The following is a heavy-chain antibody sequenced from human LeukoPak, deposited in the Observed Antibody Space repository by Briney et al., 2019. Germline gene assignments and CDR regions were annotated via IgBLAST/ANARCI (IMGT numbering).Heavy chain of an antibody. D-gene: IGHD3-10*01. J-gene: IGHJ2*01. CDR2: ISWNSGSI. V-gene: IGHV3-9*01. Sequence: PGGSLRLSCAASGFTFDDYAMHWVRHAPGKGLEWVSGISWNSGSIGYADSVKGRFTISRDNAKNSLYLQMNSLRAEDTALYYCARRYGSGSYLRFDLWGRGTLVTVSS. CDR3: ARRYGSGSYLRFDL. CDR1: GFTFDDYA.